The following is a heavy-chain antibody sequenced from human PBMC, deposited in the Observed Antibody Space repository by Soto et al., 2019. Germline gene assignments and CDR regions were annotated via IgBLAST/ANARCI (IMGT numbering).Heavy chain of an antibody. V-gene: IGHV3-53*01. CDR1: GFTVSSNY. CDR2: IYSGGST. J-gene: IGHJ6*02. Sequence: PGGSLRLSCAASGFTVSSNYMSWVRQAPGKGLEWVSVIYSGGSTYYADSVRGRFTISRDNSKNTLYLQMKSPRAEDTAVYYCARDPPATRHGMDVWGQGTTV. CDR3: ARDPPATRHGMDV.